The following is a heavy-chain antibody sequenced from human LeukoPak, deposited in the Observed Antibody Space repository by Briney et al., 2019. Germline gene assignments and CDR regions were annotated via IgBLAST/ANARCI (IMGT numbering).Heavy chain of an antibody. J-gene: IGHJ4*02. CDR3: AKVGYGGNSEFDY. D-gene: IGHD4-23*01. Sequence: GGSLRLSCAASGFTFSDYYMSWIRQAPGKGLEWVSYISSSGSTIYYADSVKGRFTISRDNAKNSLYLQMNSLRAEDTALYYCAKVGYGGNSEFDYWGQGTLVTVSS. CDR2: ISSSGSTI. CDR1: GFTFSDYY. V-gene: IGHV3-11*01.